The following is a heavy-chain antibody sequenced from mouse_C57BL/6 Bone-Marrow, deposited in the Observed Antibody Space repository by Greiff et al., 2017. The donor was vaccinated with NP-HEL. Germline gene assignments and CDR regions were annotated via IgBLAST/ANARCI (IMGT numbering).Heavy chain of an antibody. V-gene: IGHV1-64*01. J-gene: IGHJ2*01. CDR1: GYTFTSYW. Sequence: QVQLQQPGAELVKPGASVQLSCKASGYTFTSYWMHWVKQRPGQGLEWIGMIHPNSGSTNYNEKFKSKATLTVDKSSSTAYMQLSSLTSEDSAVYYGAPLTGTGIYYFDYWGQGTTLTVSS. CDR3: APLTGTGIYYFDY. CDR2: IHPNSGST. D-gene: IGHD4-1*01.